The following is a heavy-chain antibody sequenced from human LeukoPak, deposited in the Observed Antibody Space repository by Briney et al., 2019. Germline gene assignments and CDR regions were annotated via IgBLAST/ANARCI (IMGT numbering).Heavy chain of an antibody. Sequence: GASVKVSCKASGYTFTSNYIHWVRQAPGQGLEWMGGIIPIFGTANYAQKFQGRVTITADESTSTAYMELSSLRSEDTAVYYCAYTHGGDFDYWGQGTLVTVSS. CDR3: AYTHGGDFDY. J-gene: IGHJ4*02. CDR2: IIPIFGTA. V-gene: IGHV1-69*13. D-gene: IGHD3-10*01. CDR1: GYTFTSNY.